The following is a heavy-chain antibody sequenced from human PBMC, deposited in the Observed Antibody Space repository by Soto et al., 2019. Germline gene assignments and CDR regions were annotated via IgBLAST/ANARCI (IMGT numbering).Heavy chain of an antibody. CDR2: IYYSGST. CDR3: AREGHYDFWSRFDY. V-gene: IGHV4-30-4*01. CDR1: GGSISSGDYY. J-gene: IGHJ4*02. D-gene: IGHD3-3*01. Sequence: SETLCLTCTVSGGSISSGDYYWSWIRQPPGKGLEWIGYIYYSGSTYYNPSLKSRVTISVDTSKNQLSLKLSSVTAADTAVYYCAREGHYDFWSRFDYWGQGTLVTVSS.